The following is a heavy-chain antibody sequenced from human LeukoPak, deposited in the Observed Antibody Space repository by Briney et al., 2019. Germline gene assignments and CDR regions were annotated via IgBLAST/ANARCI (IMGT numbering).Heavy chain of an antibody. V-gene: IGHV3-23*01. CDR3: TKGARYFDYLFDS. D-gene: IGHD3-9*01. CDR1: GFTFSSYA. Sequence: PGGSLRLSCAASGFTFSSYAMSWVRQAPGKGLEWVSAISGSSSSTYYADSVKGRFTISRDNSKNSLYLQMNSLRTEDTALYYCTKGARYFDYLFDSWGQGTLVTVSS. J-gene: IGHJ4*02. CDR2: ISGSSSST.